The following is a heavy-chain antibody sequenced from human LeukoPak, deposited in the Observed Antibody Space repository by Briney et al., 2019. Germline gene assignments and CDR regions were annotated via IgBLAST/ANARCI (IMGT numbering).Heavy chain of an antibody. V-gene: IGHV4-4*07. J-gene: IGHJ4*02. CDR2: IYSSGST. CDR3: ARGRGESGTSYWTRFDY. Sequence: ETLSLTCTVSGGSISSYYWSWIRQPAGKGLEWIARIYSSGSTNYNPSLKSRVTMSVDTSKNQFSLNLSSVTAADTAFYYCARGRGESGTSYWTRFDYWGQGTLVTVSS. D-gene: IGHD1-26*01. CDR1: GGSISSYY.